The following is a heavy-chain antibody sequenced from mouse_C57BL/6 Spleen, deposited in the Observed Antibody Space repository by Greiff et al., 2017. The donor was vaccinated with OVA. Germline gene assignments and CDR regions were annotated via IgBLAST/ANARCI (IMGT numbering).Heavy chain of an antibody. D-gene: IGHD2-5*01. Sequence: DVKLVESGGGLVKPGGSLKLSCAASGFTFSDYGMHWVRQAPEKGLGWVAYISSGSSTIYYADTVKGRFTISRDNAKNTLFLQMTSLRSEDTAMYYCARQDYSNYVRAMDYWGQGTSVTVSS. CDR3: ARQDYSNYVRAMDY. CDR1: GFTFSDYG. V-gene: IGHV5-17*01. J-gene: IGHJ4*01. CDR2: ISSGSSTI.